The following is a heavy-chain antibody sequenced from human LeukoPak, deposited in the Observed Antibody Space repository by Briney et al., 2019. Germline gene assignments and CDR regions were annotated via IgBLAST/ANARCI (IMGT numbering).Heavy chain of an antibody. D-gene: IGHD4-11*01. J-gene: IGHJ6*02. CDR3: VRDSQDYSNYYYYYYGMDV. V-gene: IGHV3-48*02. CDR2: ISSSRSTI. Sequence: SLRLSCAASGFTFDDYAMNWVRQAPGKGLEWVSYISSSRSTIYYADSVKGRFTVSRDNSKNSLFLQMNTLRDEDTAVYYCVRDSQDYSNYYYYYYGMDVWGQGTTVTVSS. CDR1: GFTFDDYA.